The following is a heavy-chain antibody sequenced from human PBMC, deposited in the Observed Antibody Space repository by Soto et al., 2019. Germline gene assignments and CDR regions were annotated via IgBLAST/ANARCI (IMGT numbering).Heavy chain of an antibody. CDR3: AKRGGADFYYYGMDV. CDR1: GGSFSGYY. CDR2: INHSGST. Sequence: QVQLQQRGAGLLKPSETLSLTCAVYGGSFSGYYWSWIRQPPGKGLEWIGEINHSGSTNYNPSLKSRVTISVDTSKNQFSLRLSSVTAADTAVYYCAKRGGADFYYYGMDVWGQGTTVTVSS. J-gene: IGHJ6*02. D-gene: IGHD3-10*01. V-gene: IGHV4-34*01.